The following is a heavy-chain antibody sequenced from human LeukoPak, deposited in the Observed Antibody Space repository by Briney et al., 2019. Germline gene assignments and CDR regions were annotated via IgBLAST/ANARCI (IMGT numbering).Heavy chain of an antibody. CDR2: IYYSGST. CDR1: GGSISSSSYY. J-gene: IGHJ4*02. CDR3: ARVPGYSKAAAGRVDY. Sequence: SETLSLTCTVSGGSISSSSYYWGWIRQPPGKGLEWIGSIYYSGSTYYNPSLKSRVTISVDTSKNQFSLKLSSVIAADTAVYYCARVPGYSKAAAGRVDYWGQGTLVTVSS. D-gene: IGHD6-13*01. V-gene: IGHV4-39*07.